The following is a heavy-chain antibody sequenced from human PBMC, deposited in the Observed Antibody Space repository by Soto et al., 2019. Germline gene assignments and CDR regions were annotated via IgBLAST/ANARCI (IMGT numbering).Heavy chain of an antibody. CDR2: ISSSSSYT. Sequence: QVQLVESGGGLVKPGGSLRLSCAASGFTFSDYYMSWIRQAPGKGLEWVSYISSSSSYTNYADSVKGRFTISRDNAKNSLYLQRNSLRAEDTAVYYGAREAHGKARQIDYWGQGTLVTVSS. CDR1: GFTFSDYY. V-gene: IGHV3-11*05. CDR3: AREAHGKARQIDY. J-gene: IGHJ4*02.